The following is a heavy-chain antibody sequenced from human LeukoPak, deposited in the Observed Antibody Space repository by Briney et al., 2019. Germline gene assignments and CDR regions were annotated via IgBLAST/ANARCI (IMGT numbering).Heavy chain of an antibody. CDR3: ARDRLVRGVIVRYYFDY. J-gene: IGHJ4*02. D-gene: IGHD3-10*01. V-gene: IGHV1-18*01. CDR2: ISAYNGNT. CDR1: GYTFTSYG. Sequence: GASVKVSCKASGYTFTSYGISWVRQAPGQGLEWMGWISAYNGNTNYAQKLQGRVTITTDTSTSTAYMELRSLRSDDTAVYYCARDRLVRGVIVRYYFDYWGQGTLVTVSS.